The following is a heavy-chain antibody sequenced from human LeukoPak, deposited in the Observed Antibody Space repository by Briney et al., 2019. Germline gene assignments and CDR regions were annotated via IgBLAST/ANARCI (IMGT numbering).Heavy chain of an antibody. CDR3: AKERVQWELPLDAFDI. J-gene: IGHJ3*02. CDR1: GFTFSSYE. CDR2: ISSSGSTT. Sequence: GGSLRLSCAASGFTFSSYEMNWVRQAPGKGLEWVSYISSSGSTTYYADSVKGRFTISRDNSKNTLYLQMNSLRAEDTAVYYCAKERVQWELPLDAFDIWGQGTMVTVSS. D-gene: IGHD1-26*01. V-gene: IGHV3-48*03.